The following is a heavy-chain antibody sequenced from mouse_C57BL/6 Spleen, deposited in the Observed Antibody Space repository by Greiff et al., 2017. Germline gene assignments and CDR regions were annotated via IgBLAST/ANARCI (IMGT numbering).Heavy chain of an antibody. Sequence: QVQLQQSGAELVMPGASVKLSCKASGYTFTSYWMHWVKQRPGQGLEWIGEIDPSDSYTNYNQKFKGKSTLTVDKSSSTAYMQLSSLTSEDSAVYYCARSGGSYAMDYWGQGTSVTVSS. CDR2: IDPSDSYT. V-gene: IGHV1-69*01. J-gene: IGHJ4*01. CDR1: GYTFTSYW. D-gene: IGHD3-1*01. CDR3: ARSGGSYAMDY.